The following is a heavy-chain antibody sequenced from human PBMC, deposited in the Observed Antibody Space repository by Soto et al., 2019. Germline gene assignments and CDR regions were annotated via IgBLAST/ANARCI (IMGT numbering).Heavy chain of an antibody. D-gene: IGHD2-2*01. Sequence: ETLSLTCAVPGYSISSGNYWAWIRQPPGRGLEWIGSLYHIGSTHYNTSLKSRVTISVDTSKTHFSLELSSVTAADTAIYYCRSSTSCYDESCVDVWGQGTMVTVSS. CDR3: RSSTSCYDESCVDV. V-gene: IGHV4-38-2*01. CDR2: LYHIGST. CDR1: GYSISSGNY. J-gene: IGHJ6*02.